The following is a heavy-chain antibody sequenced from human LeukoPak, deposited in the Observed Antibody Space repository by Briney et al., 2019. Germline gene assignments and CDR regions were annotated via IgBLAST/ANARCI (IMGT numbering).Heavy chain of an antibody. Sequence: SETLSLPCTVSGGSISISSYYWGWIRQPPGKGLEWIGSIYYSGSTYYNPSLKSRVTISVDTSKNQFSLKLSSVTAADTAVYYCAEGAIAVAAYFDYCGQGTLVTVSS. CDR2: IYYSGST. CDR3: AEGAIAVAAYFDY. CDR1: GGSISISSYY. V-gene: IGHV4-39*07. J-gene: IGHJ4*02. D-gene: IGHD6-19*01.